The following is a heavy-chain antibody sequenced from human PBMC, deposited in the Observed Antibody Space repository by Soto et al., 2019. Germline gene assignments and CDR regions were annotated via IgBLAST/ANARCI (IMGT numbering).Heavy chain of an antibody. CDR2: ISASGVGT. V-gene: IGHV3-23*01. D-gene: IGHD1-26*01. CDR1: GFTFGSYA. J-gene: IGHJ4*02. CDR3: GVGPSGRFDY. Sequence: VQLLESGGGLVQPGGSLRLSCAASGFTFGSYAMSWVRQAPGKGLEWVSAISASGVGTYYADSVKGRFTISRDNSKNTLYLQMNSLRAEDTAVYYCGVGPSGRFDYWGQGTLVTVSS.